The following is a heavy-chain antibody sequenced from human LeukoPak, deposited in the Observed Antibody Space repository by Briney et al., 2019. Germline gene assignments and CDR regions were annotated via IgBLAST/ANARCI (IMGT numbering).Heavy chain of an antibody. CDR1: GGSISVYY. J-gene: IGHJ4*02. Sequence: SETLSLTCTVSGGSISVYYLSWFRQPPGKALGWIGYVSNIGSTKYNPSLRSRVTISGDTSRNQFSLKLSSVTAADTAVYYCARAGPGGPFDYWGQGTQVTVSS. V-gene: IGHV4-59*08. CDR2: VSNIGST. D-gene: IGHD2-8*02. CDR3: ARAGPGGPFDY.